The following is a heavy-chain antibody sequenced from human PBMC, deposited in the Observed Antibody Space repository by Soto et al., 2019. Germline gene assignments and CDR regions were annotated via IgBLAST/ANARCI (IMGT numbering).Heavy chain of an antibody. J-gene: IGHJ4*02. CDR1: AYGFISYG. D-gene: IGHD3-22*01. CDR2: ISAYNGNT. V-gene: IGHV1-18*01. Sequence: ASVKVSCKASAYGFISYGISWVRQSPGQGLEWMGWISAYNGNTNYAQKLQGRVTMTTDTSTSTAYMELRSRRSDDTAVFYCATQLDYDSRGYSHWGKGSLVPVSS. CDR3: ATQLDYDSRGYSH.